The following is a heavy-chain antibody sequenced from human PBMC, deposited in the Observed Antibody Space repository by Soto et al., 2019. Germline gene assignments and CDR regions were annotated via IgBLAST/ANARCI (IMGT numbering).Heavy chain of an antibody. D-gene: IGHD3-9*01. CDR2: IRSKAYGGTT. V-gene: IGHV3-49*03. Sequence: GGSLRLSCTASGFTFGDYAMSWFRQAPGKGLEWVGFIRSKAYGGTTEYAASVKGRFTISRDDSKSIAYLQMNSLKTEDTAVYYCTRGRGLFDYDILTGYGYWGQGTLVTVSS. CDR1: GFTFGDYA. CDR3: TRGRGLFDYDILTGYGY. J-gene: IGHJ4*02.